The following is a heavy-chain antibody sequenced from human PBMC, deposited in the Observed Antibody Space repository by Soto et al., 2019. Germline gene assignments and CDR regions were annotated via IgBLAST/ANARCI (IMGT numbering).Heavy chain of an antibody. Sequence: QVQLQQWGAGLLEPSETLSLTCAVYGGSFSGYYWSWIRQPPGKGLEWIGEINHSGNTNYNPSLKSRVTISVDKSKNQFSLKLSSVTAADTAMYYCSSQGLPYFDWSPTPLYYMDVWGKGTTVTVSS. J-gene: IGHJ6*03. V-gene: IGHV4-34*01. CDR3: SSQGLPYFDWSPTPLYYMDV. D-gene: IGHD3-9*01. CDR2: INHSGNT. CDR1: GGSFSGYY.